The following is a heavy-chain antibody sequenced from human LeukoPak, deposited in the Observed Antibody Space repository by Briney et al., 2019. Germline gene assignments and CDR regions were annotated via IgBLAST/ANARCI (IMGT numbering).Heavy chain of an antibody. J-gene: IGHJ5*02. V-gene: IGHV4-30-4*01. CDR2: IYYSGST. D-gene: IGHD3-10*01. Sequence: SETLSLTCTVSGGSISSGDYYWSWIRQPPGKGLEWIGYIYYSGSTYYNPSLKSRVTISVDTSKNQFSLKLSSATAADTAVYYCARGMVRGVIKTSDRDNWFDPWGQGTLITVSS. CDR3: ARGMVRGVIKTSDRDNWFDP. CDR1: GGSISSGDYY.